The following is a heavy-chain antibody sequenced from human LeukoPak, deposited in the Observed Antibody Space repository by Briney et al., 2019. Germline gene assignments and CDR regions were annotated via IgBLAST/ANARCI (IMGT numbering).Heavy chain of an antibody. Sequence: GSLRLSCAASGFTFSSYAMSWVRQAPGKGLEWVSAISGSGGSTYYADSVKGRFTISRDNSKNTLYLQMNSLRAEDTAVYYCAVRITMIVVVPFDYWGQGTLVTVSS. CDR1: GFTFSSYA. CDR2: ISGSGGST. D-gene: IGHD3-22*01. V-gene: IGHV3-23*01. J-gene: IGHJ4*02. CDR3: AVRITMIVVVPFDY.